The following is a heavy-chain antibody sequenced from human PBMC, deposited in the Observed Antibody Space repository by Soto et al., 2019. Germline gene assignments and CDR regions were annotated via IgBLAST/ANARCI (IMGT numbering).Heavy chain of an antibody. D-gene: IGHD4-17*01. CDR2: IYYSGST. J-gene: IGHJ4*02. V-gene: IGHV4-61*08. CDR1: GGSISSGGYY. CDR3: ARRYGASFDY. Sequence: SETLSLTCTVSGGSISSGGYYWSWIRQHPGKGLEWIGYIYYSGSTYYNPSLKSRVTISVDTSKNQFSLKLSSVTAADTAVYYCARRYGASFDYWGQGTLVTVSS.